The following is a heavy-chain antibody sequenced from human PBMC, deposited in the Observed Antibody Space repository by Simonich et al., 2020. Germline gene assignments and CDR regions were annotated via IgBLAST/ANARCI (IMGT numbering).Heavy chain of an antibody. D-gene: IGHD2-8*01. CDR3: ARSRYCTNGVCYNWFDP. V-gene: IGHV1-8*03. J-gene: IGHJ5*02. CDR1: GYTFTSYD. Sequence: QVQLVQSGAEVKKPGASVKVSCKASGYTFTSYDINWVRQATGQGLEWMGWMNPNSGNKGNAQKFQGRVTITRNTSISTAYMELSSLRSEYTAVYYWARSRYCTNGVCYNWFDPWGQGTLVTVSS. CDR2: MNPNSGNK.